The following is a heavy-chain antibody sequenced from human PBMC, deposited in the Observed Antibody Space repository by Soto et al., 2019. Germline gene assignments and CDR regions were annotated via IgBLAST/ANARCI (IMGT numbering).Heavy chain of an antibody. CDR1: GGTFRNYP. J-gene: IGHJ4*02. V-gene: IGHV1-69*02. CDR3: ARGPLVVLNYFES. Sequence: QVQLVQSGTEVKKPGSSVKVSCKASGGTFRNYPINWVRQAPGQGLEWMGSIFPLTDIPDYTQNFQARITISADKSTSPAYMELSSLTSDDPAMYFCARGPLVVLNYFESWGQGTLVTVSS. CDR2: IFPLTDIP.